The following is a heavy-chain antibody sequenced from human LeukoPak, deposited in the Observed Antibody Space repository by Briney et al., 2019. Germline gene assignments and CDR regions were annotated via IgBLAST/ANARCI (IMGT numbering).Heavy chain of an antibody. Sequence: SETLSLTCAVYGGSFSGYYWSWIRQPPGKGLEWIGEINHSGSANYNPSLKSRVTISVDTSKNQFSLKLSSVTAADTAVYYCARRGSRLLRYFDWPIFGRGANWFDPWGQGTLVTVSS. J-gene: IGHJ5*02. CDR3: ARRGSRLLRYFDWPIFGRGANWFDP. D-gene: IGHD3-9*01. CDR2: INHSGSA. CDR1: GGSFSGYY. V-gene: IGHV4-34*01.